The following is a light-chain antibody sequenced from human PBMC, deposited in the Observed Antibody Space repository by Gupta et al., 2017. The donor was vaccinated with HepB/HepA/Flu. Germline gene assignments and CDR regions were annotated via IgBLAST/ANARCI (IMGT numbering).Light chain of an antibody. CDR2: GAS. J-gene: IGKJ5*01. CDR1: HTVSRYN. Sequence: EIGVTQSPGTLSLSPGERVNISCRASHTVSRYNLAWYQQKPGQAPSLLIYGASSRATGVPDRFSGSGSETDFTLTISRLEPADFAVYYCQQYGSSPLFGQGTRLEIK. CDR3: QQYGSSPL. V-gene: IGKV3-20*01.